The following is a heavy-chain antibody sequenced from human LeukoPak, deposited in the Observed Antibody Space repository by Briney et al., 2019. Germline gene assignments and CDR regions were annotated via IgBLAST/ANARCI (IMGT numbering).Heavy chain of an antibody. CDR1: GFSFSDYA. Sequence: PGGSLRLSCAGSGFSFSDYAMSWVRQAPGKGLEWVSGFSDSFSGSGGRTHSADSVKGRFTISRDNSKKMLYLQMNSLRAEDTAVYYCAKGKINHEGAFDVWGQGTLVTVSS. CDR2: FSDSFSGSGGRT. CDR3: AKGKINHEGAFDV. J-gene: IGHJ3*01. V-gene: IGHV3-23*01.